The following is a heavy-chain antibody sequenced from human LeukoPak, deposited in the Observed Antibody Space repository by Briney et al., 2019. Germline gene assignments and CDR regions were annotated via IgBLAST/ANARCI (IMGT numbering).Heavy chain of an antibody. Sequence: SETLSLTCAVYGGSFSGYYWSWIRQPPGKGLEWIGEINHSGSTNYNPSLKSRVTISVDTSKNQFSLKLSSVTAADTAVYCCASLTPRKTGFAYWYFDLWGRGTLVTVSS. D-gene: IGHD1-1*01. CDR2: INHSGST. V-gene: IGHV4-34*01. J-gene: IGHJ2*01. CDR1: GGSFSGYY. CDR3: ASLTPRKTGFAYWYFDL.